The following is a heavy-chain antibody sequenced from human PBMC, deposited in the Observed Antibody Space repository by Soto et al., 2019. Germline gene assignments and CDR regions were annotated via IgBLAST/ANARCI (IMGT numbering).Heavy chain of an antibody. CDR2: INHSGST. V-gene: IGHV4-34*01. CDR3: ASASTNTDVPX. Sequence: PSETLSLTCAVYGGSFSGYYWSWIRQPPGKGLEWIGEINHSGSTNYNPSLKSRVTISVDTSKNQFSLKLSSVTAADTAVYYCASASTNTDVPXWGQGTLVTVSS. D-gene: IGHD2-8*01. CDR1: GGSFSGYY. J-gene: IGHJ4*02.